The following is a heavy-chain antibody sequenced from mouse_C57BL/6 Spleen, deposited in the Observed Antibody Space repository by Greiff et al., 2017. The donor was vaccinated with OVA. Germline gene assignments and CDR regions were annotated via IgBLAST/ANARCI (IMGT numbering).Heavy chain of an antibody. CDR3: ARGRTTVVNFDY. V-gene: IGHV1-26*01. Sequence: EVQLQQSGPELVKPGASVKISCKASGYTFTDYYMNWVKQSHGKSLEWIGDINPNNGGTSYNQKFKGKATLTVDKSSSTAYMELRSLTSEDSAVYYCARGRTTVVNFDYWGQGTTLTVSS. J-gene: IGHJ2*01. CDR2: INPNNGGT. D-gene: IGHD1-1*01. CDR1: GYTFTDYY.